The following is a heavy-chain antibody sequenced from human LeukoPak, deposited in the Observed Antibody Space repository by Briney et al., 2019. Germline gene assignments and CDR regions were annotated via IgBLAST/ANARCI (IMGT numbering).Heavy chain of an antibody. CDR2: IYHSGST. V-gene: IGHV4-38-2*01. CDR3: ATAQQYYDILTGYCFDP. J-gene: IGHJ5*02. CDR1: GYSTSSGYY. D-gene: IGHD3-9*01. Sequence: PSETLSLTCAVSGYSTSSGYYWGWIRQPPGKGLEWIGSIYHSGSTYYNPSLKSRVTISVDTSKNQFSLKLSSVTAADTAVYYCATAQQYYDILTGYCFDPWGQGTLVTVSS.